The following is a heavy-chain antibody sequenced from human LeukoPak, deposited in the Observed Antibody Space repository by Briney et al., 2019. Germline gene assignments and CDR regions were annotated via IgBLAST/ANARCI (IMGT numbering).Heavy chain of an antibody. Sequence: GGSLRLSCAASGFTFSIYSMNWVRQAPGKGLEWVSYISGSSSTIYYADSVKGRFTISRDNAKNSLYLQMNSLRAEDTAVYYCARDYYGDYYFDYWGQGTLVTVSS. V-gene: IGHV3-48*01. CDR2: ISGSSSTI. J-gene: IGHJ4*02. CDR1: GFTFSIYS. CDR3: ARDYYGDYYFDY. D-gene: IGHD4-17*01.